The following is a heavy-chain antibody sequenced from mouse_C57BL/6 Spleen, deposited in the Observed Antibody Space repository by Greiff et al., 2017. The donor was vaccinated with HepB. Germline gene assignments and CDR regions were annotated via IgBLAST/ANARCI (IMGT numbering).Heavy chain of an antibody. Sequence: LVRPGASVTLSCKASGYTFTDYEMHWVKQTPVHGLEWIGAIDPETGGTAYNQKFKGKAILTADKSSSTAYMELRSRTSEDSAVYYCTSPYGSSSRWYFDVWGTGTTVTVSS. J-gene: IGHJ1*03. CDR1: GYTFTDYE. V-gene: IGHV1-15*01. CDR2: IDPETGGT. CDR3: TSPYGSSSRWYFDV. D-gene: IGHD1-1*01.